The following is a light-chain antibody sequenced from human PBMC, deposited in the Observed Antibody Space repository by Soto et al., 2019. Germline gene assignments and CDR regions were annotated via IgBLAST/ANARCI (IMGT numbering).Light chain of an antibody. Sequence: EVVMTQSPGTLSVSPGERATLSCRASQSISRNFAWYQQKPGRAPRLLIYDVSTRATGVPARFSGSGSETEFTLTISSLQSEDVAVYYCQHYHNWPPYTFGQGTKMEIK. J-gene: IGKJ2*01. CDR1: QSISRN. CDR3: QHYHNWPPYT. V-gene: IGKV3-15*01. CDR2: DVS.